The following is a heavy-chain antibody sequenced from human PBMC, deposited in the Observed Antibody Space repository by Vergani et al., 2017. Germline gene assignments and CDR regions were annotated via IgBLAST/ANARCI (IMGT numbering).Heavy chain of an antibody. CDR3: AKEWGGYCSCVTCYPEY. Sequence: EVHLLESGGGLVQSGGSLRLSCAASGFNLSNCAVSWVRQAPGRGLAWVTSISGLVLNTYYADSVKGRFSISRDHSKDTVYLQMKSLIPEDTAVYYCAKEWGGYCSCVTCYPEYWGQGTLVIVSS. V-gene: IGHV3-23*01. CDR2: ISGLVLNT. J-gene: IGHJ4*02. CDR1: GFNLSNCA. D-gene: IGHD2-15*01.